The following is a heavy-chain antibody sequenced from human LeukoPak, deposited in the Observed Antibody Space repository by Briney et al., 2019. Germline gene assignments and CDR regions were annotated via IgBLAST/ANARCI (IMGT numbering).Heavy chain of an antibody. CDR1: GFTFSSYS. CDR3: ARGHTDYYDSSGYPGY. V-gene: IGHV3-21*01. J-gene: IGHJ4*02. D-gene: IGHD3-22*01. Sequence: PGGSLRLSCAASGFTFSSYSMNWVRQAPGKGLEWVSSISSSSSYIYYADSVKGRFTISRDNAKNSLYLQMNSLRAEDTAVYYCARGHTDYYDSSGYPGYWGQGTLVTVSS. CDR2: ISSSSSYI.